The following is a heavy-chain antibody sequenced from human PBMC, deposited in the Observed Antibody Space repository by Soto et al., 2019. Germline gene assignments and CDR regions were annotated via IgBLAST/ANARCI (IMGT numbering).Heavy chain of an antibody. CDR2: IIPILGIA. CDR3: ALAPGIAAAGTVEYFQH. V-gene: IGHV1-69*02. Sequence: GASVKVSCEACGGSFSSYTISWVRQAPGQGLEWMGRIIPILGIANYAQKFQGRVTITADKSTSTAYMELSSLRSEDTAVYYCALAPGIAAAGTVEYFQHWGQGTLVTVSS. D-gene: IGHD6-13*01. J-gene: IGHJ1*01. CDR1: GGSFSSYT.